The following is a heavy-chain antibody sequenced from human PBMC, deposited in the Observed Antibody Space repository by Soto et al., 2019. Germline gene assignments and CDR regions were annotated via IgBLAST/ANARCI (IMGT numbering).Heavy chain of an antibody. J-gene: IGHJ5*02. V-gene: IGHV4-31*03. CDR2: IYYSRST. D-gene: IGHD3-10*01. CDR1: GGSISSGRYC. CDR3: ASDIWFGEDHGHDL. Sequence: PSETLSLTCTVSGGSISSGRYCWSWIPQRPGKGMELIGYIYYSRSTYYKLPLDRRVTISVDTSKNQFVRKLSTVTAADTDVYYCASDIWFGEDHGHDLWGQGTPVTVSS.